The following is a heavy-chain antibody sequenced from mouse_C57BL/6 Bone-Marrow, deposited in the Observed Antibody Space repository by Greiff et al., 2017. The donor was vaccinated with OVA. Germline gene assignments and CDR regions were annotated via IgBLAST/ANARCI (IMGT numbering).Heavy chain of an antibody. CDR2: IDPETGGT. Sequence: VQLKESGAELVRPGASVTLSCKASGYTFTDYEMHWVKQTPVHGLEWIGAIDPETGGTAYNQKFKGKDILTADKSSSTAYMELRSLTSEDSAVYYCTRGYSNYYAMDYWGRGTSVTVSS. V-gene: IGHV1-15*01. D-gene: IGHD2-5*01. J-gene: IGHJ4*01. CDR1: GYTFTDYE. CDR3: TRGYSNYYAMDY.